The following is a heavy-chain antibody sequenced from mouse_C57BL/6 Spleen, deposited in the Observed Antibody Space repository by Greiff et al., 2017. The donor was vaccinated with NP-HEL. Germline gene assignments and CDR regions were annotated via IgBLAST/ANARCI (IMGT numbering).Heavy chain of an antibody. D-gene: IGHD2-4*01. V-gene: IGHV1-82*01. CDR2: IYPGDGDT. Sequence: QVQLQQSGPELVKPGASVKISCKASGYAFSSSWMNWVKQRPGKGLEWIGRIYPGDGDTNYNGKFKGKATLTADKSSSTAYMQLSSLTSEDSAVYFCARGISCDYETYRGQGTRVTVSA. CDR3: ARGISCDYETY. J-gene: IGHJ3*01. CDR1: GYAFSSSW.